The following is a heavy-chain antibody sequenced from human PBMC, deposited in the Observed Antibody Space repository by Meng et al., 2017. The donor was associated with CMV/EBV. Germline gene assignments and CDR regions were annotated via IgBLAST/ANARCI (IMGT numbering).Heavy chain of an antibody. Sequence: GGSLRLSCAASGFTFSSYGMHWVRQAPGKGLEWVSSISSSSSYIYYADSVKGRFTISRDNAKNSLYLQMNSLRAEDTAVYYCARVRGSSWDDEVDYYYYYGMDVWGQGTTVTVSS. CDR3: ARVRGSSWDDEVDYYYYYGMDV. V-gene: IGHV3-21*01. CDR1: GFTFSSYG. J-gene: IGHJ6*02. CDR2: ISSSSSYI. D-gene: IGHD6-13*01.